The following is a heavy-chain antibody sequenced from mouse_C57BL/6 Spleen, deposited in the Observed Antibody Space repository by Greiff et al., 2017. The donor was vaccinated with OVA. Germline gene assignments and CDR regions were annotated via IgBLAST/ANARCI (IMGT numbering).Heavy chain of an antibody. CDR3: ARGLKTFITTVYYAIDY. CDR2: INPNYGTT. CDR1: GYSFTDYN. D-gene: IGHD1-1*01. Sequence: VQLQQSGPELVKPGASVKISCKASGYSFTDYNMNWVKQSNGKSLEWIGVINPNYGTTSYNQKFKGKATLTVDQSSSTAYMQLNSLTSEDSAVYYCARGLKTFITTVYYAIDYWGQGTSVTVSS. J-gene: IGHJ4*01. V-gene: IGHV1-39*01.